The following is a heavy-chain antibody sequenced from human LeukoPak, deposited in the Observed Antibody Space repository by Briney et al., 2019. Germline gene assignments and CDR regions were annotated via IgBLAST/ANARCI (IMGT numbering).Heavy chain of an antibody. CDR2: INPSGGST. CDR1: GYTFTSYY. D-gene: IGHD6-19*01. Sequence: VASVKVSCKASGYTFTSYYMHWVRQAPGQGLEWMGIINPSGGSTSYAQKFQGRVTMTRDTSTSTVYMELSSPRYEETAVYYCARADPRIYSSGGYFDYWGQGNLVTVYS. CDR3: ARADPRIYSSGGYFDY. J-gene: IGHJ4*02. V-gene: IGHV1-46*01.